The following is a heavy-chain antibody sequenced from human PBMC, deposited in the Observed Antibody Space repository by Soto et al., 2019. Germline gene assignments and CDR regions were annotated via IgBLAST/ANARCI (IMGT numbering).Heavy chain of an antibody. D-gene: IGHD3-3*02. V-gene: IGHV4-39*01. CDR3: ARHSLALRKNNWFDP. CDR1: GDSIISSDFY. Sequence: SETLSLTCTVSGDSIISSDFYWGWVRQPPGKGLEWIGSIFYLGSSYYSPSLKSRVTMSVDTSKNQFSLRLRSVTAADTALYFCARHSLALRKNNWFDPWGQGIMVTVSS. CDR2: IFYLGSS. J-gene: IGHJ5*02.